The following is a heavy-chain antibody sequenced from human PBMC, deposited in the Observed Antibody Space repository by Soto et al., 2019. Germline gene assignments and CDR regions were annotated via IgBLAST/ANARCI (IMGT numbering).Heavy chain of an antibody. CDR3: ARVKDILTGHYKGTFDI. CDR2: IYYSGST. Sequence: PSETLSLTCAVSGGSISSGGYYWGWISQHPGRGLELIGYIYYSGSTYYNPSLKSRVTISVDTSKNQFSLKLSSVTAADTAVYYCARVKDILTGHYKGTFDIWGQGTMVTVSS. D-gene: IGHD3-9*01. J-gene: IGHJ3*02. CDR1: GGSISSGGYY. V-gene: IGHV4-31*11.